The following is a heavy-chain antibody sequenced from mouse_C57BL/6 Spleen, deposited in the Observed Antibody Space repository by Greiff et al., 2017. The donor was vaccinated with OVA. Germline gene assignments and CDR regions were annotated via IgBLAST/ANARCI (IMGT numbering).Heavy chain of an antibody. CDR1: GYTFTSYW. V-gene: IGHV1-69*01. CDR2: IDPSDSYT. J-gene: IGHJ2*01. Sequence: QVQLQQPGAELVMPGASVKLSCKASGYTFTSYWMHWVKQRPGQGLEWIGEIDPSDSYTNYNQKFKGKSTLTVDKSSSTAYMQLSSLTSEDSAVDYCARGVYYYGSRDYWGQGTTLTVSS. D-gene: IGHD1-1*01. CDR3: ARGVYYYGSRDY.